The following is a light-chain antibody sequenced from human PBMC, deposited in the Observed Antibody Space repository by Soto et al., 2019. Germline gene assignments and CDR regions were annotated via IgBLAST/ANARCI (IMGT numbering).Light chain of an antibody. Sequence: QSALTQPASVSGSPGQSITISCTGTNSDVGRYNYVSWYQQHPGKAPKLMIYEVSNRPSGVSNRFSGSKSGNTASLTISGLQAEDEAEYFCISYKTDDTFVFGTGTKVTVL. V-gene: IGLV2-14*01. CDR3: ISYKTDDTFV. J-gene: IGLJ1*01. CDR2: EVS. CDR1: NSDVGRYNY.